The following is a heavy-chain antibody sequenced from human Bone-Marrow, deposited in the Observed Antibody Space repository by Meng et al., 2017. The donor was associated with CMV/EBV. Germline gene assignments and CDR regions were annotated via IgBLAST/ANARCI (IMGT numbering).Heavy chain of an antibody. CDR1: GGSIASEY. D-gene: IGHD2-8*01. J-gene: IGHJ6*02. CDR3: ARGHPAFSGVDV. V-gene: IGHV4-59*01. CDR2: LHHSGRT. Sequence: SETLSLTCTVSGGSIASEYWSWIRQPPGKGLQWIAYLHHSGRTNYTPSLKSRVTLSVDTSKNQLSLKVRSVTAADTAVYYCARGHPAFSGVDVWGQGTTVTVSS.